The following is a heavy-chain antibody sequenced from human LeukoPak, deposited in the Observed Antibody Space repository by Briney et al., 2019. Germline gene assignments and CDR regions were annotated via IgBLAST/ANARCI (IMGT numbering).Heavy chain of an antibody. V-gene: IGHV3-30*12. CDR1: GFSFSGFG. J-gene: IGHJ4*02. CDR2: IWYDGSNT. Sequence: GGSLRLSSAASGFSFSGFGMHWVRQAPGKGPEWVAVIWYDGSNTYYADSVKGRFTISRDNSKNTVYLQMNSLRGDDTAVYYCARGPPNWGYDYWGPGALVTVSS. D-gene: IGHD7-27*01. CDR3: ARGPPNWGYDY.